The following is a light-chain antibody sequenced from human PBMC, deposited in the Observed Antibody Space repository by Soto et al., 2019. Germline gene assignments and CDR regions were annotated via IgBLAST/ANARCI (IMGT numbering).Light chain of an antibody. CDR2: GAS. CDR3: QQYNTWPPIT. Sequence: IGRVQSPTTLSVSPGERVTLSCRASQSVRSNLAWYQQKPGQAPRLLIYGASTRATGLPARFSGSGSGTDFTLTISSLQSEDFAVYYCQQYNTWPPITFGQGTRLEI. J-gene: IGKJ5*01. V-gene: IGKV3-15*01. CDR1: QSVRSN.